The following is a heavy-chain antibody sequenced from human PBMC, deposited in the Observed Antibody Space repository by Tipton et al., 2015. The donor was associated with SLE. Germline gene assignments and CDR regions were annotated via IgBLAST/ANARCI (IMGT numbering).Heavy chain of an antibody. CDR3: ARDVGEANCSSTSCQFYFYYAMDV. CDR1: GDSVSSNSAA. J-gene: IGHJ6*02. CDR2: TYYRSKWYN. D-gene: IGHD2-2*01. V-gene: IGHV6-1*01. Sequence: GLVKPSQTLSLTCAISGDSVSSNSAAWNWIRQSPSRGLEWLGRTYYRSKWYNDHAESVKGRITINPDTSKNHFSLQLNSVTPEDTAVYYCARDVGEANCSSTSCQFYFYYAMDVWGQGTTVTVSS.